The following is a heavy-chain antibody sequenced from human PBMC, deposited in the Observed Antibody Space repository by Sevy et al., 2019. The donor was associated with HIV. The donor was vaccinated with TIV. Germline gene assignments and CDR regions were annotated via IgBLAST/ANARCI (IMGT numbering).Heavy chain of an antibody. CDR2: ISNTGDTT. V-gene: IGHV3-23*01. CDR3: AKGDVFTSRAGVDP. Sequence: GGSLRLSCTASGFIFRDYLMTWIHQVPGKGLEWVSSISNTGDTTTYVDSVKGRFTVSRDNSKNTLYLDMNSLGVEDTAVYYCAKGDVFTSRAGVDPWGQGTLVTVSS. CDR1: GFIFRDYL. D-gene: IGHD2-21*01. J-gene: IGHJ5*02.